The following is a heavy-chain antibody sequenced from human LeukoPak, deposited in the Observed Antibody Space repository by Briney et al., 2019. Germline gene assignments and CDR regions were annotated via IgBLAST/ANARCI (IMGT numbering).Heavy chain of an antibody. V-gene: IGHV3-7*03. D-gene: IGHD2-21*02. CDR3: AKDLDCGGDCYPYYFDY. J-gene: IGHJ4*02. CDR2: IKQDGSEK. Sequence: GGSLRLSCAASGFTFSSYWMSWVRQAPGKGLEWVANIKQDGSEKYYVDSVKGRFTISRDNAKNSLYLQMNSLRAEDTAVYYCAKDLDCGGDCYPYYFDYWGQGTLVTVSS. CDR1: GFTFSSYW.